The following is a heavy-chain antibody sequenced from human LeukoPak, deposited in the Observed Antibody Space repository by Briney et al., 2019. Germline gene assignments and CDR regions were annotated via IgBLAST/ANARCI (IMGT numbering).Heavy chain of an antibody. V-gene: IGHV4-4*09. CDR3: ARGRPYYYYYYYMDV. CDR1: GGSISGFY. J-gene: IGHJ6*03. CDR2: IYTGGSS. Sequence: SETLSHTCTVSGGSISGFYWSWIRQPPGKGLEWVGYIYTGGSSNYNPSLKSRVTISVDTSKNQFSLKLSSVTAADTAVYYCARGRPYYYYYYYMDVWGKGTTVTVSS. D-gene: IGHD6-6*01.